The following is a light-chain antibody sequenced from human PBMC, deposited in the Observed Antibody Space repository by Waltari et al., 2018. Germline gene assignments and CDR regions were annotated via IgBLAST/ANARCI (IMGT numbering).Light chain of an antibody. CDR1: QSVLYNSNNKNY. J-gene: IGKJ5*01. Sequence: DIVMTQSPDSLAVSLGERATINCKSSQSVLYNSNNKNYLAWYQQKPGQPPPLLIYWASTRESGVPDRFSGSGSGTDFPLTISSLQAEDVAVYYCQQYYSTITFGQGTRLEIK. V-gene: IGKV4-1*01. CDR3: QQYYSTIT. CDR2: WAS.